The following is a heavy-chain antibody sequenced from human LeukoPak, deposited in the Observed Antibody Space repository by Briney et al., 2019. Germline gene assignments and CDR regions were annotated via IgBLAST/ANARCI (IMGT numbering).Heavy chain of an antibody. J-gene: IGHJ3*02. CDR1: GYSISSGYY. D-gene: IGHD6-19*01. CDR2: IYHSGST. V-gene: IGHV4-38-2*01. Sequence: SETLSLTCAVSGYSISSGYYWGWIRRPPGKGLEWIGIIYHSGSTYYNPSLKSRVTISVDTSKNQFSLKLSSVTAADTAVYYCASVSPGGWYSWRRAFDIWGQGTMVTVSS. CDR3: ASVSPGGWYSWRRAFDI.